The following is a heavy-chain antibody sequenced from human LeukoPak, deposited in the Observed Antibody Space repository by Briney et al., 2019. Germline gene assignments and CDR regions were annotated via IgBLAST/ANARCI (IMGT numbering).Heavy chain of an antibody. CDR2: ISGSGGST. Sequence: SSSSYYWGWIRQPPGKGLEWVSAISGSGGSTYYADSVKGRFTISRDNSKNTLYLQMNSLRAEDTAVYYCANTRDIWGRETMVSVSS. CDR3: ANTRDI. CDR1: SSSSYY. J-gene: IGHJ3*02. V-gene: IGHV3-23*01. D-gene: IGHD1-26*01.